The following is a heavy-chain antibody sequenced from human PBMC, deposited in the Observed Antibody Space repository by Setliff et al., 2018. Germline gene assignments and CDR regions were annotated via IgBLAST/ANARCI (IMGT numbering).Heavy chain of an antibody. V-gene: IGHV1-18*01. Sequence: ASVKVSCKASGYTFTSYGISWVRQAPGQGLEWMGWISAYNGNTKYSQKFQGRVTITRDTSASTAYMELSSLRSEDTAVYYCARESGPYSNYDYYYGMDVWGQGTTVTVSS. J-gene: IGHJ6*02. CDR1: GYTFTSYG. CDR3: ARESGPYSNYDYYYGMDV. CDR2: ISAYNGNT. D-gene: IGHD4-4*01.